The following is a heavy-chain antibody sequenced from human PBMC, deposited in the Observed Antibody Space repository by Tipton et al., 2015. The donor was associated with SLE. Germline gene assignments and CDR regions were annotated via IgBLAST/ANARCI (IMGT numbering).Heavy chain of an antibody. CDR3: ARGFLGMKAAQYYFDY. CDR2: ISSSSYYI. D-gene: IGHD6-25*01. Sequence: SLRLSCVASGFIFSHYGMHWVRQAPGKGLEWVSSISSSSYYIYYADSVKGRFTISRDNAKKSLYLQMNSLRAEDTAVYYCARGFLGMKAAQYYFDYWGQGTLVTVSS. V-gene: IGHV3-21*03. CDR1: GFIFSHYG. J-gene: IGHJ4*02.